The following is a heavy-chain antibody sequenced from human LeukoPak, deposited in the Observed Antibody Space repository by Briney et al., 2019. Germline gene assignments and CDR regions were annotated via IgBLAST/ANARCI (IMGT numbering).Heavy chain of an antibody. V-gene: IGHV4-34*01. Sequence: PSETLSLTCAVYGGSFSGYYWSWIRQPPGKGLEWIGEINHSGSTNYNPSLKSRVTISVDTSKNQFSLKLSSVTAADTAVYYCARGFLFYYDILTGHQTRYYFDYWGQGTLVTVSS. J-gene: IGHJ4*02. CDR3: ARGFLFYYDILTGHQTRYYFDY. D-gene: IGHD3-9*01. CDR2: INHSGST. CDR1: GGSFSGYY.